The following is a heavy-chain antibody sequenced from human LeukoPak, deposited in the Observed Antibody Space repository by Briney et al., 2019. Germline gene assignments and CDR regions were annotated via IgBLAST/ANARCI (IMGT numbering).Heavy chain of an antibody. J-gene: IGHJ4*02. CDR3: ARGRGQWLPLDY. D-gene: IGHD6-19*01. CDR1: GGSFSGYY. V-gene: IGHV4-34*01. CDR2: INHSGST. Sequence: PSETLSLTYAVYGGSFSGYYWSWIRQPPGKGLEWIGEINHSGSTNYNPSLKSRVTISVDTSKNQFSLKLSSVTAADTAVYYCARGRGQWLPLDYWGQGTLVTVSS.